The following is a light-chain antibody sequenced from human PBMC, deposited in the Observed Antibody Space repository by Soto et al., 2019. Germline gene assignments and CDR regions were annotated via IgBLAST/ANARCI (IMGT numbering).Light chain of an antibody. CDR1: QSISNK. CDR2: DTS. V-gene: IGKV3-15*01. Sequence: EIVLTQSPGTLSLSPGERATLSCRASQSISNKLAWYQHKPGQAPRLLIYDTSTRVAGIPARFTGSGSGTDFTLTISSLQSEDFAVYYCQQYNIWRSISFGQGTRLEIK. J-gene: IGKJ5*01. CDR3: QQYNIWRSIS.